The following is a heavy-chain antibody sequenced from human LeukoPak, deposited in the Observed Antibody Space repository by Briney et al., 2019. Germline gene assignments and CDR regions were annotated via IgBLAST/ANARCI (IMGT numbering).Heavy chain of an antibody. CDR1: GGSISSGGYY. J-gene: IGHJ4*02. D-gene: IGHD3-22*01. CDR3: ASSITMIVLFDY. Sequence: PSQTLSLTCTVSGGSISSGGYYWSWIRQHPGKGLEWIGYIYYSGSTYYNPSLKSRVTISVDTSKNQFSLKLSSVTAADTAVYYCASSITMIVLFDYWGQGTLVTVSS. V-gene: IGHV4-31*03. CDR2: IYYSGST.